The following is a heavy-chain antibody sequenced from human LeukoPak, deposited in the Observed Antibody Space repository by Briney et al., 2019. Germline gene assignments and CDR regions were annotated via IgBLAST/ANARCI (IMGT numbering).Heavy chain of an antibody. Sequence: SETLSLTCTVSGVSISSGDYYWTWVRQPPGKGLEWIGYIYSSGSAYYYPSLRSRLTISIDTSKNQFYLNLKSVTAADTAVYYCARAPGAFDYWGQGILVTVSS. J-gene: IGHJ4*02. CDR1: GVSISSGDYY. V-gene: IGHV4-30-4*01. CDR3: ARAPGAFDY. CDR2: IYSSGSA.